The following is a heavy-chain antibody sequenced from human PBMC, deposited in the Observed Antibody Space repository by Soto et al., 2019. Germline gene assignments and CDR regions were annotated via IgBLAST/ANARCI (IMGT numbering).Heavy chain of an antibody. D-gene: IGHD2-2*02. CDR1: GFTFSSYA. Sequence: GSLRLSCAASGFTFSSYAMSWVRQAPGKGLEWVSAISGSGGSTYYADSVKGRFTISRDNSKNTLYLQMNSLRAEDTAVYYCAKDSISSCDRVTCYYYYGMDVWGQGT. J-gene: IGHJ6*02. CDR3: AKDSISSCDRVTCYYYYGMDV. CDR2: ISGSGGST. V-gene: IGHV3-23*01.